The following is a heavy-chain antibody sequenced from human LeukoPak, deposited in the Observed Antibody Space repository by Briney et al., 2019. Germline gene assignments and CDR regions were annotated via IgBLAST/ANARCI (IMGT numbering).Heavy chain of an antibody. CDR1: GYTFASYY. CDR3: ARASVVVVVPETYFDY. Sequence: ASVKVSCKASGYTFASYYMHWVRQAPGQGLEWMGIINPSGGSTSYAQKFQGRVTMTRDTSTSTVYMELSSLRSEDTAVYYCARASVVVVVPETYFDYWGQGTLVTVSS. CDR2: INPSGGST. D-gene: IGHD2-2*01. J-gene: IGHJ4*02. V-gene: IGHV1-46*01.